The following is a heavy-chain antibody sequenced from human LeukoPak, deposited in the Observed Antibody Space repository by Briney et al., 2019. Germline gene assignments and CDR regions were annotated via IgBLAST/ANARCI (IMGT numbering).Heavy chain of an antibody. CDR1: GYNVFSYG. V-gene: IGHV1-18*01. D-gene: IGHD1-26*01. CDR2: VSAYADNT. Sequence: ASVKVSCKASGYNVFSYGITWVRQAPGQGLEWMGWVSAYADNTNYVQKFQGRVTMTTDTSTSTAYMELRSLRSDDTAVYYCARDCIGCHGFDSWGQGTLVTVSS. CDR3: ARDCIGCHGFDS. J-gene: IGHJ4*02.